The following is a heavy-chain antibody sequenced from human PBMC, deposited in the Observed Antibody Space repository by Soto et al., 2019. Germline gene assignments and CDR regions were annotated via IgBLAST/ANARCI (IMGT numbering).Heavy chain of an antibody. V-gene: IGHV1-69*01. CDR2: IIPIFGTS. CDR1: GGTFSSYA. D-gene: IGHD3-22*01. J-gene: IGHJ4*02. CDR3: ARDVRDRPKKDSSGYDYSFDY. Sequence: QVQLVQSGAEVKKPGSSVKVSCTASGGTFSSYAISWVRQAPGQGLERMGGIIPIFGTSNYAQKFQGRVTITTDESTSTAYMELSSLRSEDTAVYYCARDVRDRPKKDSSGYDYSFDYWGQGTLVTVSS.